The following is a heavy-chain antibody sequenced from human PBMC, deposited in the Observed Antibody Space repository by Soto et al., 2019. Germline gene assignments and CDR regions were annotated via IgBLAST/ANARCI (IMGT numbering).Heavy chain of an antibody. CDR2: IYYSGST. CDR3: ARDRQVVAAPYYYYGMDV. CDR1: GGSISSGGYY. V-gene: IGHV4-31*03. D-gene: IGHD2-15*01. J-gene: IGHJ6*02. Sequence: SETLSLTCTVSGGSISSGGYYWSWIRQHPGKGLEWIGYIYYSGSTYYNPSLKSRVTISVDTSKNQFSLKLSSVTAADTAVYYCARDRQVVAAPYYYYGMDVWGQGTTVTVSS.